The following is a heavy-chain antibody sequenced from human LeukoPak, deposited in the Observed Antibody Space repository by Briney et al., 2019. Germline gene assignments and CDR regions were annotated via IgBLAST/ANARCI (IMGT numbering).Heavy chain of an antibody. Sequence: PSETLSLTCTVSGGSISSYYWSWIRQPPGKGLEWIGYIYYSGSTNYNPSLKSRVTISVDTSKNQFSLKLSSVTAADTAVYYCARLGYYDILTGYYPRAFDIWGQGTMVTVSS. CDR3: ARLGYYDILTGYYPRAFDI. CDR1: GGSISSYY. J-gene: IGHJ3*02. V-gene: IGHV4-59*01. CDR2: IYYSGST. D-gene: IGHD3-9*01.